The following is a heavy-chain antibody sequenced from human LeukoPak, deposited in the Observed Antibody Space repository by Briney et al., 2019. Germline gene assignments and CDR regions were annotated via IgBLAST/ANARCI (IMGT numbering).Heavy chain of an antibody. CDR1: GFTFSSYG. D-gene: IGHD3-22*01. V-gene: IGHV3-30*18. CDR3: AKQGAYYYDSSGYYSYYFDY. CDR2: ISYDGSNK. J-gene: IGHJ4*02. Sequence: GGSLRLSCAASGFTFSSYGMHWVRQAPGKGLEWVAVISYDGSNKYYADSVKGRFTISRDNSKNTLYLQMNSLRAEDTAVYYCAKQGAYYYDSSGYYSYYFDYWGQGTLVTVSS.